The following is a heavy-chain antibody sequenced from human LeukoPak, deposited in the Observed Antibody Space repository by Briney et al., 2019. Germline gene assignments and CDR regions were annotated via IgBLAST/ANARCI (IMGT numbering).Heavy chain of an antibody. CDR3: ASHKYPVQAFDV. V-gene: IGHV4-59*12. Sequence: PSETLSLTCTVSGGSISDYYWSWVRQPPGKGLEWLGYIFHNGNTNYNPSLKSRVTISVDTSNNQFSLKLTSVTAAGTAVYYCASHKYPVQAFDVWGQGTMVTVSS. D-gene: IGHD2-2*02. J-gene: IGHJ3*01. CDR2: IFHNGNT. CDR1: GGSISDYY.